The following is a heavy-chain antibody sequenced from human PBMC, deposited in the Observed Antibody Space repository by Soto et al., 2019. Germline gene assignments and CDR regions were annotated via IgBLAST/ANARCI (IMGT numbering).Heavy chain of an antibody. CDR2: INPAGGTT. Sequence: QVQLVQSGAEVKKPGASVRISCRASGYSFTSTYVHWVRQAPGQGPEWMGIINPAGGTTYYAQKFQGRLTRTSDTSTDTVFMDLNDLTSEDPAVYVCALKVVPYYDNWGLGTLLTVSS. J-gene: IGHJ4*02. V-gene: IGHV1-46*01. CDR3: ALKVVPYYDN. CDR1: GYSFTSTY.